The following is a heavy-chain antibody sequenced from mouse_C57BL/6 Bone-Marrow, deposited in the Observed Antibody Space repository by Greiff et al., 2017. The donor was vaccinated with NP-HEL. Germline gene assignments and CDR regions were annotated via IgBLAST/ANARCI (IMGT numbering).Heavy chain of an antibody. CDR2: LWTGGGT. J-gene: IGHJ1*03. V-gene: IGHV2-9-1*01. Sequence: QVQLKESGPGLVAPSQSLSITCTVSGFSLTSYAISWVRQPPGKGLEWLGVLWTGGGTNYNLALKSRLSISKDNSKSQVFLKMNSLQTDDTARYYCARTYYGRGYFDVGGTGTTVTVSA. D-gene: IGHD1-1*01. CDR3: ARTYYGRGYFDV. CDR1: GFSLTSYA.